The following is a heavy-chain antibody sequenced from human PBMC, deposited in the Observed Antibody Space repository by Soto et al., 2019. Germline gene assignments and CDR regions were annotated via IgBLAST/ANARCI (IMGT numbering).Heavy chain of an antibody. Sequence: EVQLLESGGGLVQPGGSLRLSCAASGLIFSNYGMSWVRQAPGKGLEWVSGISRSGDSTYYADSVKGRFTMSRDNSKNTLLLQMNSLRAEDTAIYYCAKGGYYGSGSYFPTWYDYWGQGTLVTVSS. CDR1: GLIFSNYG. CDR3: AKGGYYGSGSYFPTWYDY. CDR2: ISRSGDST. J-gene: IGHJ4*02. D-gene: IGHD3-10*01. V-gene: IGHV3-23*01.